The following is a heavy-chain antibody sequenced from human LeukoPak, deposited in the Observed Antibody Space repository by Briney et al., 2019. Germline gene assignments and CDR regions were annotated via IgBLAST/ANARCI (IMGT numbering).Heavy chain of an antibody. Sequence: PGGSLRLSCAASGFTVSSNYMSWVRQAPGKGLEWVSVIYSGGSTYYADSVKGRFTISRDNSKNTLYLQMNSLRAEDTAVYYCASLAAAGDFDYWGQGTLVTVSS. CDR1: GFTVSSNY. D-gene: IGHD6-13*01. V-gene: IGHV3-66*01. CDR3: ASLAAAGDFDY. J-gene: IGHJ4*02. CDR2: IYSGGST.